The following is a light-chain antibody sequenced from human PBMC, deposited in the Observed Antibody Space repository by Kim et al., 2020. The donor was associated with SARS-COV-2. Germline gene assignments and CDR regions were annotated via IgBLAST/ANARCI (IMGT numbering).Light chain of an antibody. CDR2: GTS. V-gene: IGKV3-15*01. J-gene: IGKJ2*01. CDR1: QSVSSN. Sequence: SWSQGGRDTLSCKASQSVSSNLAWYQQKPGQDPRLLIYGTSTRATGIPARFSGSGSGTEFTLTISSLQSEDFAVYYCQQYNNWPYTFGQGTKLEI. CDR3: QQYNNWPYT.